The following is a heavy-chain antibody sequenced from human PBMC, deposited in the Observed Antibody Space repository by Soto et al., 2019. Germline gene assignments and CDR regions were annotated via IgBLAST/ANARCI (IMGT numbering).Heavy chain of an antibody. CDR2: IIPIFGTA. CDR3: ARKGTYSGWFDP. V-gene: IGHV1-69*12. J-gene: IGHJ5*02. D-gene: IGHD2-15*01. Sequence: QVQLVQSGAAVKKPGSSVKVSCTASGGTFSSYAISWVRQAPGQGLEWMGGIIPIFGTANYAQKFQGRVTITADESTSTAYMGLSSLRSEDTAVYYCARKGTYSGWFDPWGQGTLVTVSS. CDR1: GGTFSSYA.